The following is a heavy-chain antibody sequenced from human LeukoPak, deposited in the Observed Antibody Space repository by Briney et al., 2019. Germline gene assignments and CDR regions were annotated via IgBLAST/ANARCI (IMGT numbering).Heavy chain of an antibody. V-gene: IGHV1-2*02. Sequence: ASMKVSCKASGYTFTGYYMRWVRQAPGQGLEWMGWVNPNSGGTNYAQKFQGRVTMTRDTSTSTAYMELSRLRSDDTAVYYCARKASVGYSSGWYYDYWGQGTLVTVSS. J-gene: IGHJ4*02. CDR2: VNPNSGGT. CDR3: ARKASVGYSSGWYYDY. D-gene: IGHD6-19*01. CDR1: GYTFTGYY.